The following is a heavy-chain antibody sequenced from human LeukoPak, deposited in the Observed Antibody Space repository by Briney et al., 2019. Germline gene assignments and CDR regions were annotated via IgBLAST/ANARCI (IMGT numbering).Heavy chain of an antibody. CDR1: GGSISNSSSY. Sequence: SETLSLTCTVSGGSISNSSSYWGWIRQPPGKGLEWIGSIYYSGSTYYNPSLKSRVTISVDTSKNQFSLKLSSVTAADTAVYYCARESGIAVAGTFDYWGQGTLVTVSS. V-gene: IGHV4-39*07. J-gene: IGHJ4*02. D-gene: IGHD6-19*01. CDR2: IYYSGST. CDR3: ARESGIAVAGTFDY.